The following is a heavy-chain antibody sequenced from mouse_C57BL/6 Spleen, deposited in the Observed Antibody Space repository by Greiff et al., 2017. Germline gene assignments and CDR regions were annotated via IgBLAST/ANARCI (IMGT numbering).Heavy chain of an antibody. CDR3: ARQDYDYDYAMDY. Sequence: QVHVKQSGAELVKPGASVKMSCKASGYTFTSYWITWVKQRPGQGLEWIGDIYPGSGSTNYNEKFKSKATLTVDTSSSTAYMQLSSLTSEDSAVYYCARQDYDYDYAMDYWGQGTSVTVSS. V-gene: IGHV1-55*01. CDR1: GYTFTSYW. J-gene: IGHJ4*01. CDR2: IYPGSGST. D-gene: IGHD2-4*01.